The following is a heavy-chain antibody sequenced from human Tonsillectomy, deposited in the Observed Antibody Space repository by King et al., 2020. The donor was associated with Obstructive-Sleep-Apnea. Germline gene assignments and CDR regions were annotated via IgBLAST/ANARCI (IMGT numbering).Heavy chain of an antibody. CDR1: GFTFNHYW. CDR3: ARGGNWFDP. J-gene: IGHJ5*02. V-gene: IGHV3-7*01. CDR2: IKQDGSEK. Sequence: QLVQSGGGLVQPGGSLRLSCAASGFTFNHYWMSWVRQAPGKGLEWVANIKQDGSEKYYVDSVKGRFTISRDNAKKSLYLQMNSLKAEDTALYYCARGGNWFDPWGQGTLVTVSS.